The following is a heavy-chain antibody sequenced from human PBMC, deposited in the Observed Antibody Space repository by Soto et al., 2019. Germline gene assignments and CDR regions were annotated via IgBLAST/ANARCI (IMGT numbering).Heavy chain of an antibody. CDR1: GGSFNNYV. J-gene: IGHJ3*02. CDR3: ARYWNAGTLYVAFDI. V-gene: IGHV1-69*06. Sequence: QVQLVQSGAEVRKPGSSVKVSCEASGGSFNNYVISWLRQAPGQGLEWMGGIIPNYEAANYAQKFRGQLTITADKAPNTAYMELNSLRPEDPATYYCARYWNAGTLYVAFDIWGQGTTVIVS. D-gene: IGHD1-1*01. CDR2: IIPNYEAA.